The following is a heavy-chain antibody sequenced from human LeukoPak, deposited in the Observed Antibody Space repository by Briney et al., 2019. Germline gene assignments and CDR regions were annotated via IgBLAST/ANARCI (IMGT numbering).Heavy chain of an antibody. CDR3: ARDMYYDFWSGYYMDWFDP. D-gene: IGHD3-3*01. J-gene: IGHJ5*02. CDR2: ISGSGGST. V-gene: IGHV3-23*01. CDR1: GFTFSSYA. Sequence: GGSLRLSCAASGFTFSSYAMSWVRQAPGKGLEWVSAISGSGGSTYYADSVKGRFTISRDNSKNTLYLQMNSLRAEDTAVYYCARDMYYDFWSGYYMDWFDPWGQGTLVTVSS.